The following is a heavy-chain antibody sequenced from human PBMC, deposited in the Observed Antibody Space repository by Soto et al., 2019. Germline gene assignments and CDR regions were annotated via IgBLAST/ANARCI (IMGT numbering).Heavy chain of an antibody. Sequence: QVQLQQWGAGLLKPSETLSLTCAVYGGSFSGYYWSWIRQPPGKGLEWIGEINHSGSTNYNPSLKSRVTTSVHTSKNQFSLKLSSVTAADTAVYYCASMALDGYNGPNHLDHWGQGTLVTVSS. CDR3: ASMALDGYNGPNHLDH. CDR2: INHSGST. J-gene: IGHJ4*02. CDR1: GGSFSGYY. V-gene: IGHV4-34*01. D-gene: IGHD5-12*01.